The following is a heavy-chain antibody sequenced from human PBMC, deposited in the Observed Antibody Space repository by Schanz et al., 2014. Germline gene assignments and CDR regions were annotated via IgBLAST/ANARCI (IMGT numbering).Heavy chain of an antibody. V-gene: IGHV3-23*01. J-gene: IGHJ4*02. CDR3: AKEDRTHSSDYVY. CDR1: GFTFSDYY. Sequence: VQLLESGGGLFKPGGSLRLSCAASGFTFSDYYMNWIRQAPGKGLEWVAGISGSGGSTDYADSVKGRFIIPRDNSKNTLYLQMNSLRPEDTAVYYCAKEDRTHSSDYVYWGQGTLVTVSS. CDR2: ISGSGGST. D-gene: IGHD3-22*01.